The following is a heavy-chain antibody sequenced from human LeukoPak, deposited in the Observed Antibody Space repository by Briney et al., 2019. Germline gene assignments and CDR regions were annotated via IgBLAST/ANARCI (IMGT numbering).Heavy chain of an antibody. CDR1: GFTFSSYA. J-gene: IGHJ5*02. CDR2: ISYDGSNK. Sequence: PGGSLRLSCAASGFTFSSYAMHWVRQAPGKGLEWVAVISYDGSNKYYADSVKGRFTISRDNSKNTLYLQMNSLRAEDTAVYYCFSFWSGYYSGEAFWFDPWGQGTLVTVSS. CDR3: FSFWSGYYSGEAFWFDP. D-gene: IGHD3-3*01. V-gene: IGHV3-30-3*01.